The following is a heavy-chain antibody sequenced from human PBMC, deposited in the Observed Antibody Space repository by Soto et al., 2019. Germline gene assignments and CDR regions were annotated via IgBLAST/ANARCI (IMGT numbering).Heavy chain of an antibody. V-gene: IGHV3-23*01. D-gene: IGHD3-3*01. CDR3: AKDIPYDFWSGYYAVPY. Sequence: GGSLRLSCAASGFTFSSYAMSWVRQAPGKGLEWVSAISGSGGSTYYADSVKGRFTISRDNSKNTLYLQMNSLRAEDTAVYYCAKDIPYDFWSGYYAVPYWGQGTLVTVSS. J-gene: IGHJ4*02. CDR1: GFTFSSYA. CDR2: ISGSGGST.